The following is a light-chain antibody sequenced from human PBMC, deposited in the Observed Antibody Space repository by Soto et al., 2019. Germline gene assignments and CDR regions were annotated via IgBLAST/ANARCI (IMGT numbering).Light chain of an antibody. J-gene: IGLJ1*01. CDR1: NSGVVNYEY. CDR2: EGR. Sequence: QSALSQPASVSGSPGQSITISCTGINSGVVNYEYVSWYQQFPDKAPKLIIYEGRERPSGVSDCFSGSKSDNAASLTISALQTEDEAEYFCLSYGKVFGTGTKVTVL. V-gene: IGLV2-23*01. CDR3: LSYGKV.